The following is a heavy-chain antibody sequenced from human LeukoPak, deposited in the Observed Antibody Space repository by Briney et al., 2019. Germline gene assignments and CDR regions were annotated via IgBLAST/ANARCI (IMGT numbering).Heavy chain of an antibody. V-gene: IGHV3-74*01. CDR2: INSDGSST. CDR3: ARERVMYYYGAGSPDY. D-gene: IGHD3-10*01. J-gene: IGHJ4*02. Sequence: PGGSLRLSCAASGFTFSRYWMHWVRQGPGKGLVWVSRINSDGSSTGYADSVKGRFTISRDNAKNTLYLQMNSLRAEDTAVYYCARERVMYYYGAGSPDYWGQGTLVTVSS. CDR1: GFTFSRYW.